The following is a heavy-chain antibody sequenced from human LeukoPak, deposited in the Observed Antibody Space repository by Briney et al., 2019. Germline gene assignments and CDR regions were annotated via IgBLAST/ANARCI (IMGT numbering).Heavy chain of an antibody. Sequence: GGSLRLSCAASGLTVSSNYMSWVRQAPGKGLEWVSVISSGGYTYYADSVKGRFTISRDNSKNTVYLQMNSLRAEDTAVYYCARDGGSGWFKNDYWGQGTLVTVSS. J-gene: IGHJ4*02. D-gene: IGHD6-19*01. CDR3: ARDGGSGWFKNDY. V-gene: IGHV3-53*01. CDR2: ISSGGYT. CDR1: GLTVSSNY.